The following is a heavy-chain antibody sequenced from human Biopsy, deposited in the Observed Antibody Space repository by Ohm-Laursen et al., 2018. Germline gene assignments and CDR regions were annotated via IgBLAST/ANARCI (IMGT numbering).Heavy chain of an antibody. CDR1: GYTFTGYY. V-gene: IGHV1-2*02. CDR3: ARDPRYGYGSYFDY. D-gene: IGHD3-10*01. Sequence: ASVKVSCKASGYTFTGYYMNWVQQAPGQGLEWMGWINPNSGVTNYAQRFQGRVTMTRDTSISTAYMELSRLRSDDTAVYYCARDPRYGYGSYFDYWGQGTLVAVSS. J-gene: IGHJ4*02. CDR2: INPNSGVT.